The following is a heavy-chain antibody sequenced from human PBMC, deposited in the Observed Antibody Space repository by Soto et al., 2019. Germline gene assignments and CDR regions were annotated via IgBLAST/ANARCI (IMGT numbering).Heavy chain of an antibody. CDR2: LYYSGST. J-gene: IGHJ5*02. V-gene: IGHV4-31*03. D-gene: IGHD6-13*01. CDR3: ARGGLAAVRFDP. Sequence: QVQLQESGPGLVKPSQTLSLTCTVSGGSISSGGYYWSWIRQHPGKGLEWIGYLYYSGSTYYNPSLKGRVTISVDASKNQFSLKLSSVTAADTAVYYCARGGLAAVRFDPWGQGTLVTVSS. CDR1: GGSISSGGYY.